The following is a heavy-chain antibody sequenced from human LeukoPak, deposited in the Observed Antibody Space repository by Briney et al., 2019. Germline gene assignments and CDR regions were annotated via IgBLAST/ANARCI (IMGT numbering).Heavy chain of an antibody. D-gene: IGHD6-19*01. V-gene: IGHV3-23*01. Sequence: GGSLRLSCAASGFTFSSYAMSWVRQAPGKGLEWVSAISGSGGSTYYADSVKGRFTISRDNSKNTLYLQMNSLRAEDTAVYYCAKGSGIAVAGIGGSYFDYWAREPWSPSPQ. J-gene: IGHJ4*02. CDR1: GFTFSSYA. CDR3: AKGSGIAVAGIGGSYFDY. CDR2: ISGSGGST.